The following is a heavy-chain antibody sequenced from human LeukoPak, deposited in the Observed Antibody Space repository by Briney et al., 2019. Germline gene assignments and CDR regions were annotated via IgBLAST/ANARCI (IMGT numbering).Heavy chain of an antibody. D-gene: IGHD5-12*01. Sequence: SETLSLTCTVSGGSIRSYHWSWIRQPPGKRLEWIGYIYDSGSTNYNPSLKSRVTISIDTSKNQFSLKLSSVTATDTAVYYCARAGYSGSDFSVWGKGSTVTVSS. V-gene: IGHV4-59*01. CDR2: IYDSGST. CDR3: ARAGYSGSDFSV. CDR1: GGSIRSYH. J-gene: IGHJ6*04.